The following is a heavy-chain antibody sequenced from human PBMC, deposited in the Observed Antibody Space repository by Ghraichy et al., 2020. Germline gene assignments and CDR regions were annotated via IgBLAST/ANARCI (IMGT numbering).Heavy chain of an antibody. J-gene: IGHJ6*02. CDR2: ISGSGGST. CDR1: GFPFSSYA. V-gene: IGHV3-23*01. D-gene: IGHD1-26*01. CDR3: SKDVPSWVQNYYYSMDV. Sequence: LSLTCAASGFPFSSYAMTWVRQAPGKGLEWVSAISGSGGSTYYADSVKGRFTISRDNSRNTLYLQMTSLTAEDTAVYFCSKDVPSWVQNYYYSMDVWGQGPTVTVSS.